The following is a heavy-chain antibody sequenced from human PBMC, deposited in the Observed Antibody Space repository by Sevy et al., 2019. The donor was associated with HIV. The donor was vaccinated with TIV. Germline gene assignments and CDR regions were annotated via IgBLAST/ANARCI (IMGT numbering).Heavy chain of an antibody. CDR3: AKDHCSSTTCYPYNWFDP. Sequence: GGSLRLSCEASGFTFSSYAMSWVRQAPGKGLEWVSAISGSGSTTYYADSVKGRFTISRDNSKNTLYLQMGSLRAEDTAVYYCAKDHCSSTTCYPYNWFDPWGQGTLVTVSS. D-gene: IGHD2-2*01. CDR2: ISGSGSTT. CDR1: GFTFSSYA. J-gene: IGHJ5*02. V-gene: IGHV3-23*01.